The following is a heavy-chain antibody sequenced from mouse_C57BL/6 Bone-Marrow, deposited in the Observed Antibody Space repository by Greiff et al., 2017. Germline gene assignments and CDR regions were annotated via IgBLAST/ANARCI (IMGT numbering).Heavy chain of an antibody. J-gene: IGHJ4*01. CDR3: ARESSGYAMDY. CDR2: IDPSDSYT. CDR1: GYTFTSYW. V-gene: IGHV1-69*01. D-gene: IGHD3-2*02. Sequence: QVQLQQPGAELVMPGASVKLSCKASGYTFTSYWMHWVKQRPGQGLEWIGEIDPSDSYTNYNQNFKGNSTLTVDKSTSTAYMQLSSLTSEDSAVYYCARESSGYAMDYWGQGTSVTVSS.